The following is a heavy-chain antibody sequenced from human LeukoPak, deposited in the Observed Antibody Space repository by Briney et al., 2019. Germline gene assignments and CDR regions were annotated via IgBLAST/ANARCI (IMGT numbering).Heavy chain of an antibody. CDR1: GYSFSNYW. Sequence: GESLKISCKGSGYSFSNYWIGWVRHMPGKGLEWMGIIYPGDSDTRYSPSFQGQVTISADKSISTAYLQWSSLKASDTAMYYCAREISGYSGYDGLQKDYWGQGTLVTVSS. J-gene: IGHJ4*02. CDR3: AREISGYSGYDGLQKDY. CDR2: IYPGDSDT. V-gene: IGHV5-51*01. D-gene: IGHD5-12*01.